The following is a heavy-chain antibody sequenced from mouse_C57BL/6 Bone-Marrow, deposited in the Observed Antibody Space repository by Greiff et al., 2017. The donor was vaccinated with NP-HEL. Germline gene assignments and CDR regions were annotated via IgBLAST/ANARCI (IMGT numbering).Heavy chain of an antibody. Sequence: EVKLMESGGGLVQPGESLKLSCESNEYEFPSHDMSWVRKTPEKRLELVAAINSDGGSTYYPDTMESRFIISRDNTKKTLYLQMSSLRSEDTALYYCAIRRQLRLRVDYWGQGTTLTVSS. CDR1: EYEFPSHD. CDR3: AIRRQLRLRVDY. V-gene: IGHV5-2*01. D-gene: IGHD3-2*02. CDR2: INSDGGST. J-gene: IGHJ2*01.